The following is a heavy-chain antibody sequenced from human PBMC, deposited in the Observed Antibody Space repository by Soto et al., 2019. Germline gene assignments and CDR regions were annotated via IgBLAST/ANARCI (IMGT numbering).Heavy chain of an antibody. D-gene: IGHD2-2*01. J-gene: IGHJ4*02. CDR3: AKDMSGYCSSNSCSNPLDFDY. Sequence: GGSLSLSCAASGFTFSSYGMHWVRQAPGKGLEWVAVISYDGSNKYYADSVKGRFTISRDNSKNTLHLQMNSLRAEDTAVYYCAKDMSGYCSSNSCSNPLDFDYWGQGTMVTVYS. CDR2: ISYDGSNK. CDR1: GFTFSSYG. V-gene: IGHV3-30*18.